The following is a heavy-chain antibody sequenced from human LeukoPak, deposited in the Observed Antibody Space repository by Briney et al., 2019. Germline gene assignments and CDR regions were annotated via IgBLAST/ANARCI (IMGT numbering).Heavy chain of an antibody. CDR3: ARGIADPYSFDS. Sequence: SETLSLTCTVSGGSINFYYWSWIRQPAGKGLEWIGRIYSTGSTNYSPSLKSRVTMSVDKSKNQFSLNLSSMTAADTAVYYCARGIADPYSFDSWGQGALVTVSS. D-gene: IGHD6-13*01. V-gene: IGHV4-4*07. CDR1: GGSINFYY. CDR2: IYSTGST. J-gene: IGHJ4*02.